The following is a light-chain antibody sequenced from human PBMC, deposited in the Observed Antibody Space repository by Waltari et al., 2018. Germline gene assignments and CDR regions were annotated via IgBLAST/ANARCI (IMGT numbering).Light chain of an antibody. V-gene: IGKV3-15*01. CDR1: QSVSSN. J-gene: IGKJ1*01. CDR2: GAS. CDR3: QHYNNWPPWT. Sequence: ETVMTQSPATLSVSPGERATLSCRASQSVSSNLAWYQQKPGQVPRLLIYGASTRATGIPARVSGSGSGTEFTLTISSLQSEDFAVYYCQHYNNWPPWTFGQGTKVEIK.